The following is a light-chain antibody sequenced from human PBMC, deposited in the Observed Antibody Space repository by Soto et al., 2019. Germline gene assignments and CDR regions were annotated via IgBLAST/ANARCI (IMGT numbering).Light chain of an antibody. J-gene: IGKJ4*01. CDR2: DAS. V-gene: IGKV1-39*01. Sequence: DIQMTQSPSSLSASVGDRVTITCRASQTISMYLCWYQQTPGKAPNLLIYDASTLQSGVPSRFSGSGSGTEFTLTISSLQPEDFATYYCHQTHTTPLTFGGGTKVEIK. CDR3: HQTHTTPLT. CDR1: QTISMY.